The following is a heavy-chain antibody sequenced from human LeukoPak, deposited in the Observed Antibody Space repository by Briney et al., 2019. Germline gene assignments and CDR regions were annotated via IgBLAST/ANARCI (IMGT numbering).Heavy chain of an antibody. Sequence: PSETLSLTCTVSGGSISSYYWSWIRQPAGKGLEWIGRIYTSGSTNYNPSLKSRVTMSVDTSKNQFSLKLSSVTAADTAVYYCAGEVVVPAAIWMVITGTTGGSYYYYGMDVWGQGTTVTVSS. CDR2: IYTSGST. V-gene: IGHV4-4*07. J-gene: IGHJ6*02. D-gene: IGHD2-2*02. CDR3: AGEVVVPAAIWMVITGTTGGSYYYYGMDV. CDR1: GGSISSYY.